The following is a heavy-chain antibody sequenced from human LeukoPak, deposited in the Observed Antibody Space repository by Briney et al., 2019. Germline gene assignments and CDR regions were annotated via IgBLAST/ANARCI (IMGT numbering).Heavy chain of an antibody. CDR3: ARDAAAGYSLAY. D-gene: IGHD6-13*01. Sequence: SETLSLTCTVSGGSISNYYWSWIRQPPGKGLEWIGYIYYSGSTNYNPSLKSRVTISVDTSKNQFSLNLNSVTAADTAVYYCARDAAAGYSLAYWGQGTLVTVSS. V-gene: IGHV4-59*12. CDR1: GGSISNYY. CDR2: IYYSGST. J-gene: IGHJ4*02.